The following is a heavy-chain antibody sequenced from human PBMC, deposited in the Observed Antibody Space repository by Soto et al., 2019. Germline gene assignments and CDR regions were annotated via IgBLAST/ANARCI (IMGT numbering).Heavy chain of an antibody. D-gene: IGHD3-10*01. CDR2: IYSGGST. J-gene: IGHJ3*01. V-gene: IGHV3-66*01. CDR1: GFSVSNHY. CDR3: ARDRGSR. Sequence: QLVESGGGLVQPGGSLRLSCAASGFSVSNHYMKWVRQAPGKGLEWVSLIYSGGSTYYADSVKGRFTISRDNSKNTLFLQMNSLRVDDTAVYYCARDRGSRWGQGTLVTVSS.